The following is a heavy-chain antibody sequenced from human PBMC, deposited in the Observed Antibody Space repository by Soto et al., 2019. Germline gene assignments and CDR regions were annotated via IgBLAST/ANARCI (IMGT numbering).Heavy chain of an antibody. CDR3: ARVRTYYDSSGSLVF. V-gene: IGHV1-2*02. CDR1: GYTFTGYF. Sequence: ASVKVSCKASGYTFTGYFMHWVRQAPGQGLEWMGWINPNSGDTKYAQKLQGRVTMTRDMSISTAYMELRRLTSDDTAVYYCARVRTYYDSSGSLVFWGQGTLVTVS. CDR2: INPNSGDT. J-gene: IGHJ4*02. D-gene: IGHD3-22*01.